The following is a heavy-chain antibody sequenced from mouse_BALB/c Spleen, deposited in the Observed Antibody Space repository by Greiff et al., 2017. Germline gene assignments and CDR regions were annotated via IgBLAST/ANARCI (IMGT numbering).Heavy chain of an antibody. CDR1: GFSLTGYG. D-gene: IGHD1-1*01. CDR2: IWGDGST. J-gene: IGHJ3*01. Sequence: VQGVESGPGLVAPSQSLSITCTVSGFSLTGYGVNWVRQPPGKGLEWLGMIWGDGSTDYNSALKSRLSISKDNSKSQVFLKMNSLQTDDTARYYCAREEGYYGSPFAYWGQGTLVTVSA. CDR3: AREEGYYGSPFAY. V-gene: IGHV2-6-7*01.